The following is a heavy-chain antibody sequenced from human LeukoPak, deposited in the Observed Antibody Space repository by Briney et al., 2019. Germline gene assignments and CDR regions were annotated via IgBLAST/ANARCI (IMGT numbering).Heavy chain of an antibody. CDR2: ISGSGGST. V-gene: IGHV3-23*01. Sequence: GGSLRLSCAVSGFTFDEYAMSWVRQAPGKGLEWVSAISGSGGSTYYADSVKGRFTISRDNSKNTLYLQMNSLRAEDTAVYYCANIRGFQNYWGQGTLVTVSS. D-gene: IGHD3-10*01. CDR1: GFTFDEYA. J-gene: IGHJ4*02. CDR3: ANIRGFQNY.